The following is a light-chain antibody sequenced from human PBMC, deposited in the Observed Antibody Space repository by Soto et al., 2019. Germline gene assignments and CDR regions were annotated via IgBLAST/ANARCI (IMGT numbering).Light chain of an antibody. CDR2: GTS. CDR1: QTISSNN. CDR3: QQYGSWT. Sequence: EIVLTQSPGTLSVSPGERATLSCRASQTISSNNLAWHQQKPGQAPSLLIYGTSSRATGIQDRFSGSGSGTDFTLTISRLETEDSAIYYCQQYGSWTFGQGTKVEIK. J-gene: IGKJ1*01. V-gene: IGKV3-20*01.